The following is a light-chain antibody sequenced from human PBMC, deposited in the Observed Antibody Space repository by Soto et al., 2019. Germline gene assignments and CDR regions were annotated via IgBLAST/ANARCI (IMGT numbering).Light chain of an antibody. J-gene: IGKJ2*01. CDR3: QQYGSSPKYT. CDR2: GAS. Sequence: EIVLTQSPGTLSLSPGERATLSCRASQSVSSSYLAWYQQKPGQAPRLLIYGASSRATGIPDRFIGSGSGTDFTLTISSLEPEDFAVYYCQQYGSSPKYTFGQGTKLEIK. CDR1: QSVSSSY. V-gene: IGKV3-20*01.